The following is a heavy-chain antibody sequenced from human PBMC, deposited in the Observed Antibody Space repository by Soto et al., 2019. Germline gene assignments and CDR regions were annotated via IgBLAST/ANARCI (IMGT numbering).Heavy chain of an antibody. CDR2: ISSSSSYI. J-gene: IGHJ5*02. V-gene: IGHV3-21*01. Sequence: GSLRLSWAASGFTFSSYSMNWVRQSPGKGLEWVSSISSSSSYIYYADSVKGRFTISRDNAKNSLYLQMNSLRAEDTAVYYCARDSSMIVPIGLDPWGQGTLVTVSS. D-gene: IGHD3-22*01. CDR3: ARDSSMIVPIGLDP. CDR1: GFTFSSYS.